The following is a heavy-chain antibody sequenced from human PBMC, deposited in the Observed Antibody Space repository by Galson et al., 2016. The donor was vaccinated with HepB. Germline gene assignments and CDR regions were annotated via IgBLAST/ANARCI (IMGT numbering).Heavy chain of an antibody. J-gene: IGHJ3*02. V-gene: IGHV3-64D*06. D-gene: IGHD2-8*01. CDR3: VKGVYLIMGVEDGFDI. CDR1: GFSFSSYG. Sequence: SLRLSCAASGFSFSSYGMHWVRQAPGKGLEYVSAISSNGGSTYHADSVKGRFTISRDNSKNTLYLQMSSLRAEDTAVYYCVKGVYLIMGVEDGFDIWGQGTMVTVSS. CDR2: ISSNGGST.